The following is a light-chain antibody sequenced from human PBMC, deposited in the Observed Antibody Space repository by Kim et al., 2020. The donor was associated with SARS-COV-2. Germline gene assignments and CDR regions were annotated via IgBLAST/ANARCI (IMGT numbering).Light chain of an antibody. J-gene: IGLJ1*01. V-gene: IGLV1-40*01. CDR1: SSNIGAGYD. CDR2: GNS. Sequence: QSVLTQPPSVSGAPGQRVTISCTGSSSNIGAGYDVHWYQQLPGTAPKLLIYGNSNRPSGVPDRFSGSKSGTSASLAITGLQAEDEADDYCQSYDSSPSGSHVFGTGTKVTVL. CDR3: QSYDSSPSGSHV.